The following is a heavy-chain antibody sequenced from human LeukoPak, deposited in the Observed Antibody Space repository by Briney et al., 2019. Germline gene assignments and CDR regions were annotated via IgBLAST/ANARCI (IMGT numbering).Heavy chain of an antibody. V-gene: IGHV3-49*03. Sequence: GSLRLSCAASGFTFRDYAMSWFRQAPGKGLEWVALIRGTPYGGTTEYAASVKGRFTISRDDSKSIAYLQMNSLKTEDTAVYYCTRAGKPPYFDYWGQGTLVIVSS. J-gene: IGHJ4*02. CDR3: TRAGKPPYFDY. CDR1: GFTFRDYA. CDR2: IRGTPYGGTT.